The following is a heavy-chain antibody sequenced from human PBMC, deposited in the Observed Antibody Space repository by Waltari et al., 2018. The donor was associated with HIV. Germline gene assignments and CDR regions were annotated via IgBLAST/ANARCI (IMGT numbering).Heavy chain of an antibody. CDR1: GFTFSSYA. D-gene: IGHD3-10*01. CDR2: ISYDGSNK. V-gene: IGHV3-30*01. Sequence: QVQLVESGGGVVQPGRSLRLSCAASGFTFSSYAMHWVRQAPGKGLEWVAVISYDGSNKYYADSVKGRFTISRDNSKNTLYLQMNSLRAEDTAVYYCARDRGWFGAGAGFDPWGQGTLVTVSS. J-gene: IGHJ5*02. CDR3: ARDRGWFGAGAGFDP.